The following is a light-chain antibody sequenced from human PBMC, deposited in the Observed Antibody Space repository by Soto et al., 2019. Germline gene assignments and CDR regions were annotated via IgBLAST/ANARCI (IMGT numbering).Light chain of an antibody. CDR1: QTVSRMY. CDR2: GTS. V-gene: IGKV3-20*01. J-gene: IGKJ5*01. Sequence: EIVLTQSPFTLSLSPGPRPTLRCRASQTVSRMYLSWFQQKPGQAPRILIYGTSTRATGIPVRFSGSGSGTDFTLTISRLEPEDFAVFYCQQYGISITFGQGTRLEIK. CDR3: QQYGISIT.